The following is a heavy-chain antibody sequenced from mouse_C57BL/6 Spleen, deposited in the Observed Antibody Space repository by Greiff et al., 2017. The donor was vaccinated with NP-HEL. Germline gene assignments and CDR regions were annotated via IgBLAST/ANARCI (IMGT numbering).Heavy chain of an antibody. Sequence: VQLQQSGAELVKPGASVKISCKASGYAFSSYWMNWVKQRPGKGLEWIGQIYPGDGDTNYNGKFKGKATLTADKSSSTAYMQLSSLTSEDSAVYFCARARDYASMDYWGQGTSVTVSS. CDR3: ARARDYASMDY. J-gene: IGHJ4*01. V-gene: IGHV1-80*01. D-gene: IGHD2-4*01. CDR2: IYPGDGDT. CDR1: GYAFSSYW.